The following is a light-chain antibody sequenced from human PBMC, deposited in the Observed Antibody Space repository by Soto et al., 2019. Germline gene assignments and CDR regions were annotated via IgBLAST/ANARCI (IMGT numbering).Light chain of an antibody. J-gene: IGKJ1*01. CDR3: QQYNSYPWT. CDR1: QSISSW. CDR2: KAS. Sequence: DIQMTQYPSTVSASVGDSVTITCRASQSISSWLAWYQQKPGKAPKLLIYKASSLESGVPSRFSGSGSGTEFTLTISSLQPDDFATYYCQQYNSYPWTFGQGTKVEIK. V-gene: IGKV1-5*03.